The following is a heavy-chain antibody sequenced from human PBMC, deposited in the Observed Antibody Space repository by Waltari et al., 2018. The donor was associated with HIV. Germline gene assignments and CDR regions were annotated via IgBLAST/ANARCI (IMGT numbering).Heavy chain of an antibody. V-gene: IGHV1-69*01. CDR3: ARDHRGNKLLYGMDV. CDR2: IIPAFGTA. J-gene: IGHJ6*02. CDR1: GGTFSRYA. Sequence: QVQLVQSGAEAKKPGSSVRVSCKVSGGTFSRYAINWVRQAPRQGLEWMGGIIPAFGTANYAERFQGRVTITADEYTSTAYMDLSSLRSEDTAVYFCARDHRGNKLLYGMDVWGQGTTVTV.